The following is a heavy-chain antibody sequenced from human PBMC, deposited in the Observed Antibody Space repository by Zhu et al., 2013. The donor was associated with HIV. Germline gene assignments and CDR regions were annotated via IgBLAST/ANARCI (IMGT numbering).Heavy chain of an antibody. V-gene: IGHV1-18*01. CDR1: GYPFTNYG. CDR3: ARTPEWLFFDY. CDR2: INIYSGNT. D-gene: IGHD3-3*01. J-gene: IGHJ4*02. Sequence: QVQLVQSGAEVKKPGASVKVSCKASGYPFTNYGISWVRQAPGQGLEWMGWINIYSGNTYYVQNLQGRVTITTDTSTSTAYMELRSLRSDDTAVYYCARTPEWLFFDYWGQGTLVTVSS.